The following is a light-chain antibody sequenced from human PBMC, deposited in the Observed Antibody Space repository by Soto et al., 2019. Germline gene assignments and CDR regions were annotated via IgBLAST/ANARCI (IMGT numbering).Light chain of an antibody. Sequence: DIQMTQSPSSLSASVGDRVTITCRASQSISSYLNWYQQKPGKAPKLLIYAASSLQSGVPSRFSGSGSGTDFTLTISSLQPDDFATYYCQQLYIFPPTFGQGTRLEIK. CDR2: AAS. CDR1: QSISSY. V-gene: IGKV1-39*01. J-gene: IGKJ5*01. CDR3: QQLYIFPPT.